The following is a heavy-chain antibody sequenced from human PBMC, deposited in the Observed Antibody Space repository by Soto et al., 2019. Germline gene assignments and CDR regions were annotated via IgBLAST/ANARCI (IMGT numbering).Heavy chain of an antibody. CDR3: AQSSGGSSWHPPDH. Sequence: QVQLVESGGGVVQPGGSLRLSCAASGFIFSSYGMQWVRQSPGEGLEWVATTANDGSAQYYADSVKGRFTISRDNSKNTLFLQMESMIPEATGVYYCAQSSGGSSWHPPDHWGQGTLVTGSS. V-gene: IGHV3-30*18. J-gene: IGHJ4*02. CDR1: GFIFSSYG. D-gene: IGHD6-13*01. CDR2: TANDGSAQ.